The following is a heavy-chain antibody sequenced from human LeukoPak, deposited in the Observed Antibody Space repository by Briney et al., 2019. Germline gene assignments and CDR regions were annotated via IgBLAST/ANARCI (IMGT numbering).Heavy chain of an antibody. V-gene: IGHV4-59*08. CDR3: ARHLSSSSWEH. CDR1: GGSISSYY. Sequence: PSETLSLTCTVSGGSISSYYWSWIRQPPGKGLEWIGYIYYSGSTNYNPSLKSRVTISVDTSKNQFSLKLSSVTAADTAVYYCARHLSSSSWEHWGQGTLVTVSS. CDR2: IYYSGST. J-gene: IGHJ1*01. D-gene: IGHD6-13*01.